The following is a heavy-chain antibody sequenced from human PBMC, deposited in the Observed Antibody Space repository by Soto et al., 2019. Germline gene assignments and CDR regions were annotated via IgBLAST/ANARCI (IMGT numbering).Heavy chain of an antibody. Sequence: QVQLVQSGAEVKKPGASVKVSWKASGYTFTSYAMHWVRQAPGQRLEWMGWINAGNGNTKYSQKFQGRVTITRDTSASTAYMELSSLRSEDTAVYYCARARRGGAFDIWGQGTMVTVSS. J-gene: IGHJ3*02. CDR1: GYTFTSYA. CDR3: ARARRGGAFDI. V-gene: IGHV1-3*01. CDR2: INAGNGNT. D-gene: IGHD3-16*01.